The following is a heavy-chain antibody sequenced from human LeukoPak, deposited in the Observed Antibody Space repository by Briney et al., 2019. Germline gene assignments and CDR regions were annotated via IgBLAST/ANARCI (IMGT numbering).Heavy chain of an antibody. CDR1: GGSISSYY. CDR2: IYYSGST. V-gene: IGHV4-59*01. J-gene: IGHJ4*02. D-gene: IGHD5-24*01. Sequence: SETLSLTCTVFGGSISSYYWTWIRQPPGKGLEWIGYIYYSGSTNYNPSLRSRVSISVDTSKNQFSLKLSSVTATDTAVYYCARYPFDGYNYYFDYWGQGTLVTVSS. CDR3: ARYPFDGYNYYFDY.